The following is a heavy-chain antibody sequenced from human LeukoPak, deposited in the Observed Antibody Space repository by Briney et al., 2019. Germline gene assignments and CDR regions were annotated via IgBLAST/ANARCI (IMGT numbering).Heavy chain of an antibody. CDR3: ARDRNGDYYDSSGYSP. Sequence: GGSLRLSCAASGFTLSSYGMNWVRQAPGKGLEWDSSISSSSSYIYYADSLKGRFTISRDNAKNSLYLQMNSLRAEDTAVYYCARDRNGDYYDSSGYSPWGQGTLVTVSS. D-gene: IGHD3-22*01. J-gene: IGHJ4*02. V-gene: IGHV3-21*01. CDR1: GFTLSSYG. CDR2: ISSSSSYI.